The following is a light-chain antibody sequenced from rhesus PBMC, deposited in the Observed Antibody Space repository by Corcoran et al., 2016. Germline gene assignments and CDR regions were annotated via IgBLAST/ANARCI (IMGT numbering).Light chain of an antibody. Sequence: DIQMTQSPSSLPASVGDRVTITCRASQTISTYSSWCQQHPGKVTKLLIYAESTFQSGVPSRFSGSGCCTDLTLTLRSLQPEDFVTYSCQQCSSRSFSFGGGTKV. V-gene: IGKV1S8*01. J-gene: IGKJ4*01. CDR2: AES. CDR3: QQCSSRSFS. CDR1: QTISTY.